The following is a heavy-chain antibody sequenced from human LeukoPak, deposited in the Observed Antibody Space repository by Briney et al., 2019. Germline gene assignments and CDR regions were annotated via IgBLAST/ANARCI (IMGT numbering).Heavy chain of an antibody. J-gene: IGHJ4*02. V-gene: IGHV3-30-3*01. D-gene: IGHD4-11*01. CDR1: GFTFSSYA. CDR2: ISYDGSNK. Sequence: GGSLRLSCAASGFTFSSYAMHWVRQAPGKGLEWVAVISYDGSNKYYADSVKGRFTISRDNSKNTLYLQMNSLRAEGTAVYYCAREDSNSPFFDYWGQGTLVTVSS. CDR3: AREDSNSPFFDY.